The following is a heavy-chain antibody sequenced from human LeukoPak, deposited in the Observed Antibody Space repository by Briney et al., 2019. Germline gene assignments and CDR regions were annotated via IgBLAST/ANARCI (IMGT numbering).Heavy chain of an antibody. J-gene: IGHJ5*02. Sequence: GGSLRLSCAASGFTFSGSAMHWVRQASGKGLEWVGRIRSKANSYATAYAASVKGRFTISRDDSKNTAYLQMNTLRVEDTAVYYCAKDYEPLLGVQRWGDWFDPWGQGTLVTVAS. CDR1: GFTFSGSA. D-gene: IGHD3-10*01. CDR3: AKDYEPLLGVQRWGDWFDP. V-gene: IGHV3-73*01. CDR2: IRSKANSYAT.